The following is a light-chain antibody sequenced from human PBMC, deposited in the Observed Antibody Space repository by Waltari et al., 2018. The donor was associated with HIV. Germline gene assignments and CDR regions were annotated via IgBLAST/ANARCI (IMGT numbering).Light chain of an antibody. CDR2: WAS. V-gene: IGKV4-1*01. CDR1: QSVLYNSNNKNY. Sequence: DIVMTQSPASVSVSLGERVTINCTSSQSVLYNSNNKNYLVWYQQKSERPPKVLLSWASTRESGVPDRFSGSGSGTQFSLTVSSLQADDVAVYYCQQYYSIPITFGQGTRLDIK. J-gene: IGKJ5*01. CDR3: QQYYSIPIT.